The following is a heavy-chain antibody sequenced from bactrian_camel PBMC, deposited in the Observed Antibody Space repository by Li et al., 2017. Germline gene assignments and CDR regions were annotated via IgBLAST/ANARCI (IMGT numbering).Heavy chain of an antibody. J-gene: IGHJ6*01. V-gene: IGHV3S6*01. CDR2: ITSLPSLFRAA. D-gene: IGHD6*01. CDR3: AAVRYGVTWYPLCRARSADFGY. Sequence: HVQLVESGGGLVQPGESLRLSCVASGITFSRHDMSWVRQAPGKEVEWVAGITSLPSLFRAASYADSVKGRFTISKDNAKNTLYLQMNSLKPEDTAMYYCAAVRYGVTWYPLCRARSADFGYWGQGTQVTVS. CDR1: GITFSRHD.